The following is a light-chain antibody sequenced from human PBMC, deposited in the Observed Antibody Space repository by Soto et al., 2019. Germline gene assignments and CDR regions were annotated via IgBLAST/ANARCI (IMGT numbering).Light chain of an antibody. Sequence: QSALTQPASVSGSPGQSITISCTGTSSDVGGYNYVSWYQQHPGEAPKLMIYEVSNRPSGVSNRFSGSKSGNTASLTISGLHAEDEADYYRSSYTSSSTRVFGGGTKLTVL. CDR3: SSYTSSSTRV. CDR1: SSDVGGYNY. V-gene: IGLV2-14*01. J-gene: IGLJ3*02. CDR2: EVS.